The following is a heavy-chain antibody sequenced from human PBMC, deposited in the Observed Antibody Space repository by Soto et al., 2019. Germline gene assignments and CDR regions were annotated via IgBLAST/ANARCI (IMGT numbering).Heavy chain of an antibody. V-gene: IGHV1-46*01. CDR3: ARGYDFWSGPPVDCYYGMDV. CDR2: INPSGGST. CDR1: GYTFTSYY. J-gene: IGHJ6*02. D-gene: IGHD3-3*01. Sequence: AASVKVSCKASGYTFTSYYMHWVRQAPGQGLEWMGIINPSGGSTSYAQKFQGRVTMTRDTSTSTVYMELSSLRSEDTAVYYCARGYDFWSGPPVDCYYGMDVWGQGTTVTVSS.